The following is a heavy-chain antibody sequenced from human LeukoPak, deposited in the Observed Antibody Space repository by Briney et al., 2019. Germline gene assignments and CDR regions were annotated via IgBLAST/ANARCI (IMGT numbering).Heavy chain of an antibody. J-gene: IGHJ4*02. D-gene: IGHD3-22*01. V-gene: IGHV4-34*01. CDR3: ASRRYDSSGYYPS. CDR2: INHSGST. Sequence: PSETLSLTCAVYGGSFSGYYWSWIRQPPGKGLEWIGEINHSGSTNYNPSLKSRVTISVDTSKNQFSLKLSSVTAADTAVYYCASRRYDSSGYYPSWGQGTLVTVSS. CDR1: GGSFSGYY.